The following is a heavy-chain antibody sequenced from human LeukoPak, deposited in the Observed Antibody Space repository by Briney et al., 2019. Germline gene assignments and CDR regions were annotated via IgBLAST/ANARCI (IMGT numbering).Heavy chain of an antibody. CDR3: AIDPNWGTHS. J-gene: IGHJ4*02. CDR1: GFTFSTYT. Sequence: VQPGGSLRLSCAASGFTFSTYTMYWVRHPPGKRLEWVSIIGNNGGGIHYADPVKGRFTISRDNFKNALYLQMNSLRVEDTAVYYCAIDPNWGTHSWGQGVLVTVSS. V-gene: IGHV3-23*01. CDR2: IGNNGGGI. D-gene: IGHD7-27*01.